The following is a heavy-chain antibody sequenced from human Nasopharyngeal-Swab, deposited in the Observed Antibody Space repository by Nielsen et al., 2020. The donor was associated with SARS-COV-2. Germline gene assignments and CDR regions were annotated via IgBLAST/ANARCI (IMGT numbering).Heavy chain of an antibody. V-gene: IGHV7-4-1*02. CDR3: ARGHDTSDY. D-gene: IGHD3-9*01. Sequence: WVRQAPGQGLEWTGWINTNTENPTYAQGFTGRFVFSLDTSVSTAYLQISSLKAEDTAVYYCARGHDTSDYWGQGTLVTVSS. CDR2: INTNTENP. J-gene: IGHJ4*02.